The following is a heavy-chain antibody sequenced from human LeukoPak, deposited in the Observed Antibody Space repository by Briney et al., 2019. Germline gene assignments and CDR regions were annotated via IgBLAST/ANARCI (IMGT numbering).Heavy chain of an antibody. CDR2: ISWNSGSI. Sequence: PGGSLRLSCAASGFTLDDYAMHWVRQAPGKGLGWVSGISWNSGSIGYADSVKGRFTISRDNAKNSPYLQLNSLRAEDTALYYCAKDIGYDILTGYLDVWGQGTTVTVSS. V-gene: IGHV3-9*01. J-gene: IGHJ6*02. D-gene: IGHD3-9*01. CDR3: AKDIGYDILTGYLDV. CDR1: GFTLDDYA.